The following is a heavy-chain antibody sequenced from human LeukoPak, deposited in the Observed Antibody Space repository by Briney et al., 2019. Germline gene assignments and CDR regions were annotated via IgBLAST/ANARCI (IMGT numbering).Heavy chain of an antibody. CDR2: IYTGGSP. D-gene: IGHD6-13*01. J-gene: IGHJ2*01. CDR1: SGSLSSYD. CDR3: ARLTSSWYQDWYFDL. Sequence: SETLSLTCTVSSGSLSSYDWSWIRQPAGKGLEWIGRIYTGGSPNYNPSLKSRVTMSVDTSKNQFSLKLSSATAADTAVYYCARLTSSWYQDWYFDLWGRGTLVTVSS. V-gene: IGHV4-4*07.